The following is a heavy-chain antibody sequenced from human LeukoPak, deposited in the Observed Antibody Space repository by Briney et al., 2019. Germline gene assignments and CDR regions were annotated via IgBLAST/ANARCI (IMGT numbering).Heavy chain of an antibody. CDR1: GYSFTSYW. J-gene: IGHJ4*02. Sequence: GESLKISFKGSGYSFTSYWIGWVRQMPGKGLGWMGIIYPGDSDTRYSPSFQGQVTLSADNSISPAYLQCSSLKASDTAMYYCARATLGIAAAGSVWGQGTLVTVSS. D-gene: IGHD6-13*01. V-gene: IGHV5-51*01. CDR3: ARATLGIAAAGSV. CDR2: IYPGDSDT.